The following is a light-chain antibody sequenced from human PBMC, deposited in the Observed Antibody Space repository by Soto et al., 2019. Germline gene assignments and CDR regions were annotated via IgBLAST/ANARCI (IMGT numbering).Light chain of an antibody. Sequence: EIVMTQSPATLSVSPWERATLSCRASQSVSNYLAWYQQKPGQAPRLLIYGASTRATGIPARLTGSGSGTEFTLTISSLQSEDFAVYYCQQYSNWPPTFGQGTKVDI. CDR3: QQYSNWPPT. V-gene: IGKV3-15*01. J-gene: IGKJ1*01. CDR2: GAS. CDR1: QSVSNY.